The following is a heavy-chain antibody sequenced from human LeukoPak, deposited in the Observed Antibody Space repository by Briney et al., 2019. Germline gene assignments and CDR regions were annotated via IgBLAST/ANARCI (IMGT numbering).Heavy chain of an antibody. CDR2: IHGSGYS. J-gene: IGHJ4*02. CDR3: ARETMLAGFASGLGFNY. D-gene: IGHD6-19*01. CDR1: GASISSWY. Sequence: SETLSLTCTVSGASISSWYWSWIRQPPGKGLEWIGNIHGSGYSNYNPSLKSRLSMSLDTSRNQFSLNLTSVTAADTATYYCARETMLAGFASGLGFNYWGQGILVIVSS. V-gene: IGHV4-59*01.